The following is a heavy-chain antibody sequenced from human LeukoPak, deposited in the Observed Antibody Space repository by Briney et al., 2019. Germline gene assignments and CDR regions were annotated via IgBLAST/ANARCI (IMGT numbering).Heavy chain of an antibody. Sequence: SETLSLTCTVSAGSISSNYWSWSRQPPGRGLEWIGYIYNSGSTNKNPSLKSQVTISVYTSKNQFSLKLSSVPAADTAVYYCAQPPRTQLRYFDWFSTGPGGYGMDVWGQGTTVTVSS. J-gene: IGHJ6*02. V-gene: IGHV4-59*01. CDR1: AGSISSNY. CDR2: IYNSGST. D-gene: IGHD3-9*01. CDR3: AQPPRTQLRYFDWFSTGPGGYGMDV.